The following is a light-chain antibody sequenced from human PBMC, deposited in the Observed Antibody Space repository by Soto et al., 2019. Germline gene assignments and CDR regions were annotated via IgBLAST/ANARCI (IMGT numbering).Light chain of an antibody. J-gene: IGLJ1*01. CDR3: SSFTSSNTYV. CDR1: SSDVGGYNY. Sequence: QSALTQPASVSGSPGQSITISCTGTSSDVGGYNYVSWYQQHPGKAPKLMIYDVSNRPSGVGDRFSGSKSGNTASLTISGLQAEDEADYYCSSFTSSNTYVFGTGTKVTVL. CDR2: DVS. V-gene: IGLV2-14*03.